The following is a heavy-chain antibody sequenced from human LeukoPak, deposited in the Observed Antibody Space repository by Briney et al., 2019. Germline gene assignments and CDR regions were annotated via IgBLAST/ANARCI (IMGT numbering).Heavy chain of an antibody. CDR1: GFTFSSYW. Sequence: PGGSLRLSCAASGFTFSSYWMHWVRQAPGKGLVWVSRINSDGSSTSYADSVKGRFTISTDNAKNTLYLQMNSLRAEDTAVDYCARDRTDEGQRWLQLGFYYYYYGMDVWGQGTTVTVSS. CDR2: INSDGSST. J-gene: IGHJ6*02. D-gene: IGHD5-24*01. V-gene: IGHV3-74*01. CDR3: ARDRTDEGQRWLQLGFYYYYYGMDV.